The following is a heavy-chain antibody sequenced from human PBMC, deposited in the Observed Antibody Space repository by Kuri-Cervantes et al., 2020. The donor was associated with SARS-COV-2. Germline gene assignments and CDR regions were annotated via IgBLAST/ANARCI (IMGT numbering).Heavy chain of an antibody. V-gene: IGHV4-34*01. D-gene: IGHD2-15*01. CDR3: ASGHDCSGGSCYSEWILN. J-gene: IGHJ4*02. Sequence: SETLSLTCAVYGGSFSGYYWSWIRQPPGKGLEWIGSIYHSGSTYYNPSLKSRVTISVDTSKNQFSLKLSSVTAADTAVYYCASGHDCSGGSCYSEWILNWGQGTLVTVSS. CDR1: GGSFSGYY. CDR2: IYHSGST.